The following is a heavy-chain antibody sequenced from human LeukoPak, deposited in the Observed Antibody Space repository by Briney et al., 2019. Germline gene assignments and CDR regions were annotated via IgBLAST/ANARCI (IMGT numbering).Heavy chain of an antibody. CDR3: AKEHCSSTSCYAWLDYYYYYGMDV. CDR1: GFTFSSYG. D-gene: IGHD2-2*01. CDR2: ISYDGSNK. Sequence: GGSLRLSCAASGFTFSSYGMHWVRQAPGKGLEWVAVISYDGSNKYYADSVKGRFTISRDNSKNTLYLQMNSLRAEDTAVYYCAKEHCSSTSCYAWLDYYYYYGMDVWGQGTTVTASS. J-gene: IGHJ6*02. V-gene: IGHV3-30*18.